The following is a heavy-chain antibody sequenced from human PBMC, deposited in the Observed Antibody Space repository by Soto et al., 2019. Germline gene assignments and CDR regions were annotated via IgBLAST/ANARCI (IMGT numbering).Heavy chain of an antibody. CDR1: GYNFTNYW. V-gene: IGHV5-51*01. Sequence: GESLKISCKGSGYNFTNYWIAWVRQMPGKGLEWMGIIYPGDSDTRYSPSFQGQVTLSVDKSINTVYLQWNSLKASDTAVYYCARHNHGFDYWGQGTLVTVSS. CDR3: ARHNHGFDY. CDR2: IYPGDSDT. J-gene: IGHJ4*02.